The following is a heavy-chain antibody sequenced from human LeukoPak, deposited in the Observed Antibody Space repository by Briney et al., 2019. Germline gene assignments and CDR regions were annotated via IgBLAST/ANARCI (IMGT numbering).Heavy chain of an antibody. CDR3: AKDPSALGVVTTNWFDP. Sequence: GGSLRLSCAASGFTFSSYAMSWVRQAPGKGLEWVSAISGSGGSTYYADSAKGRFTISRDNSKNTLYLQMNSLRAEDTAVYYCAKDPSALGVVTTNWFDPWGQGTLVTVSS. CDR1: GFTFSSYA. V-gene: IGHV3-23*01. CDR2: ISGSGGST. J-gene: IGHJ5*02. D-gene: IGHD3-3*01.